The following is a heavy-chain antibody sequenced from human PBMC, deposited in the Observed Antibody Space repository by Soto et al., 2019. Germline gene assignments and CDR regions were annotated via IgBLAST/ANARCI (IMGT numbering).Heavy chain of an antibody. CDR2: IWYDGSNK. V-gene: IGHV3-33*01. Sequence: QVQLVESGGGVVQPGGSLRLSCAASGFTLSNVGMHWVRQAPGKGLEWVAIIWYDGSNKYYGDSVKGRFTISRDSSKNTLYLQMNNLIAEDTAVYYCARDEHMIRGVRCGMDVLGQGTTFTVSS. CDR3: ARDEHMIRGVRCGMDV. D-gene: IGHD3-10*01. CDR1: GFTLSNVG. J-gene: IGHJ6*02.